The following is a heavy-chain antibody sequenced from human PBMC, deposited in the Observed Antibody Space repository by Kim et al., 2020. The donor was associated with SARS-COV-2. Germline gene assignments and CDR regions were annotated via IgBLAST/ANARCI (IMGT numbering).Heavy chain of an antibody. CDR3: SRDWTYTYYDILTGYSSDYCHY. V-gene: IGHV1-46*01. CDR1: GYTLTNYY. Sequence: ASMKVSCKASGYTLTNYYMHWVRQAPGQGLEWMGIINPSGGGPSYAQKFQGIVTMTRETSPSTVHMQLSSLTSEDKAVSYCSRDWTYTYYDILTGYSSDYCHYGGQGTLVTVSS. D-gene: IGHD3-9*01. J-gene: IGHJ4*02. CDR2: INPSGGGP.